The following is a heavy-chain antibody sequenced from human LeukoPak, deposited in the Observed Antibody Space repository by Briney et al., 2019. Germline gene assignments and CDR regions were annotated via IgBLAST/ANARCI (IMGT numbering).Heavy chain of an antibody. CDR1: GYTFIDHY. CDR2: IHPGRGDT. Sequence: ASVKVSCQALGYTFIDHYFHWLRQAPGQGIEWMGWIHPGRGDTNIAQKFQGRVSLTRDMSISTAYMDLSRLTSDDTAVYYCARDHNWGPDYWGQGTRVSVSS. CDR3: ARDHNWGPDY. V-gene: IGHV1-2*02. J-gene: IGHJ4*02. D-gene: IGHD7-27*01.